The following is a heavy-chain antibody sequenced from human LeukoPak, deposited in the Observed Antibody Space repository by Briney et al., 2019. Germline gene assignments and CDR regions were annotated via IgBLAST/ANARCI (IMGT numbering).Heavy chain of an antibody. CDR1: GGSISTYY. Sequence: SETLSLTCTVSGGSISTYYWSWIRQPAGKGLEWIGRISTTENTNYNPSLKSRVTISVDKSKNQFSLKLSSVTAADTAVYFCARQRGGSYVYFDYWGQGTLLTVSS. V-gene: IGHV4-4*07. J-gene: IGHJ4*02. D-gene: IGHD3-22*01. CDR3: ARQRGGSYVYFDY. CDR2: ISTTENT.